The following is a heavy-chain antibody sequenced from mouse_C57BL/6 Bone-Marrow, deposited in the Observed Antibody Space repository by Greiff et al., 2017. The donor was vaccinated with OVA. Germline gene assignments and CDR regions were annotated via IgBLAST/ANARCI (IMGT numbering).Heavy chain of an antibody. CDR1: GYTFTSYW. CDR3: AISLYYGSSFWYFDV. CDR2: IHPNSGST. D-gene: IGHD1-1*01. V-gene: IGHV1-64*01. J-gene: IGHJ1*03. Sequence: VQLQQPGAELVKPGASVKLSCKASGYTFTSYWMHWVKQRPGQGLEWIGMIHPNSGSTNYNEKFKSKATLTVDKSSSTAYMQRSSLTSEDSAVYYCAISLYYGSSFWYFDVWGTGTTVTVSS.